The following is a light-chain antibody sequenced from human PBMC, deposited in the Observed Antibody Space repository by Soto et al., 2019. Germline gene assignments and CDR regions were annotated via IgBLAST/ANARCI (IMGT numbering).Light chain of an antibody. V-gene: IGKV3-11*01. CDR2: DAP. CDR1: QSVSSY. J-gene: IGKJ2*01. Sequence: EIVLTQPPATLSLSPGERATLSCRASQSVSSYLAWYQQKPGQAPRLLIYDAPNRATGIPARFSGSGSGTDFTLTISSLEPEDFAVYYCQQRSNWPTFGQGTKLEIK. CDR3: QQRSNWPT.